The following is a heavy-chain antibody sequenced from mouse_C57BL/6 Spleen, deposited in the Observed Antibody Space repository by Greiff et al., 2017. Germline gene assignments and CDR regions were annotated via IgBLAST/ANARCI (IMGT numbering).Heavy chain of an antibody. Sequence: LVEPGASVKISCKASGYAFSSSWMNWVKQRPGKGLEWIGRIYPGDGDTNYNGKFKGKATLTAVKSSSTAYMQLSSLTSEDSAVYFCARSGYYGYDGYWGQGTTLTVSS. CDR2: IYPGDGDT. CDR1: GYAFSSSW. V-gene: IGHV1-82*01. CDR3: ARSGYYGYDGY. D-gene: IGHD2-2*01. J-gene: IGHJ2*01.